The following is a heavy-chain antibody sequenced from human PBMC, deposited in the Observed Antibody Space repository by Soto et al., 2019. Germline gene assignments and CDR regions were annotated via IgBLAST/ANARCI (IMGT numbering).Heavy chain of an antibody. D-gene: IGHD2-8*01. CDR3: ASGTNGAFFVY. V-gene: IGHV3-11*01. Sequence: QVQLVESGGGLVKPGGSLRLSCAASGFTFSNYYMSWIRQAPGKGLEWVSYISSRASTIFYADSVKGRFTISRDNVKNSLYLQMNSLRAEDTAVYYCASGTNGAFFVYWGPGILVAVSS. J-gene: IGHJ4*02. CDR1: GFTFSNYY. CDR2: ISSRASTI.